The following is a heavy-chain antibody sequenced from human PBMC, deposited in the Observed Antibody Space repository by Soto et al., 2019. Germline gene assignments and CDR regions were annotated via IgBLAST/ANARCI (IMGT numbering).Heavy chain of an antibody. CDR1: GFTFSSYG. CDR3: AKTIAAAGYYYYGMDV. CDR2: ISYDGSDK. D-gene: IGHD6-13*01. Sequence: QVQLVESGGGVVQPGRSLRLSCAASGFTFSSYGMHWVRQAPGKGLEWVAVISYDGSDKYYADSVKGRFTNSRDNSKNXLHLQMNSLRAEDTAVYYCAKTIAAAGYYYYGMDVWGQGTTVTVSS. V-gene: IGHV3-30*18. J-gene: IGHJ6*02.